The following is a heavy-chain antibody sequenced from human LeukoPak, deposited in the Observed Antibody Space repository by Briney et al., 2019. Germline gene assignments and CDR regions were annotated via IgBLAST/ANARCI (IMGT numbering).Heavy chain of an antibody. CDR3: ARRRYYDGSGYLE. CDR2: IYYSGRT. J-gene: IGHJ1*01. Sequence: PSQTLSLTCTVSGGSIISNNFYWSWIRQPAGKGLEWIGTIYYSGRTYYSPSLKGRVTMSVDPSNNQFSLNLRSVTAADTAVYYCARRRYYDGSGYLEWGQGTLLSVSS. V-gene: IGHV4-39*01. D-gene: IGHD3-22*01. CDR1: GGSIISNNFY.